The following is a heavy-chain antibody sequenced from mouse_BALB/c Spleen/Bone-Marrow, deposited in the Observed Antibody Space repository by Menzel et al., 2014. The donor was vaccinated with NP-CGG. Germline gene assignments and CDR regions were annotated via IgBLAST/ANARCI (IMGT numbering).Heavy chain of an antibody. CDR3: ARDDYDDQYYFDY. D-gene: IGHD2-4*01. CDR1: GFTFSSYA. Sequence: EVQGVESGGGLVKPGGSLKLSCAASGFTFSSYAMSWVRQTPEKRLEWVASISSGGSTYYPDSVKGRFTISRDNARNILYLQISSLRSEDTAMYYCARDDYDDQYYFDYWGQGTPLTVSS. CDR2: ISSGGST. V-gene: IGHV5-6-5*01. J-gene: IGHJ2*01.